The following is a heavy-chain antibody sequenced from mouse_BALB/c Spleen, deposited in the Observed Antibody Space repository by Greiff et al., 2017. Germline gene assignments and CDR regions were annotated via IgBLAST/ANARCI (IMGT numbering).Heavy chain of an antibody. D-gene: IGHD2-1*01. V-gene: IGHV1-18*01. J-gene: IGHJ4*01. CDR3: ARRKNGIYDWWAMDY. CDR1: GYTFTEYT. Sequence: SGPELVKPGASVKISCKTSGYTFTEYTMHWVKQSHGKSLEWIGGINPNNGGTSYNQKFKGKATLTVDKSSSTAYMELRSLTSEDSAVYYCARRKNGIYDWWAMDYWGQGTSVTVSS. CDR2: INPNNGGT.